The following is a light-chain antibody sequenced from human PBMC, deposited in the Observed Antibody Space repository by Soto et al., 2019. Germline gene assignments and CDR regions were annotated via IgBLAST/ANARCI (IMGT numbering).Light chain of an antibody. CDR3: QQYNSYPWT. Sequence: DIQMTQSPSTLSASVGDRVTITCRASQSISTWLAWYQQKPGKAPKLLIYKASSLERGVPSRFSGSGSGTEFTLTISRLQPDDFVTYYCQQYNSYPWTFGQGTKVEIK. V-gene: IGKV1-5*03. J-gene: IGKJ1*01. CDR2: KAS. CDR1: QSISTW.